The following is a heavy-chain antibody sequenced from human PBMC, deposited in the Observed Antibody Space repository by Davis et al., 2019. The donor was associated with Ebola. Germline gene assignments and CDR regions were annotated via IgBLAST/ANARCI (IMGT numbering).Heavy chain of an antibody. CDR1: GFTVSSNY. CDR3: ARGFKGQQWLGKFDY. Sequence: GESLKISCAASGFTVSSNYMSWVRQAPGKGLEWVSVIYSGGSTYYADSVKGRFTISRHNSKNTLYLQMNSLRAEDTAVYYCARGFKGQQWLGKFDYWGQGTLVTVSS. D-gene: IGHD6-19*01. CDR2: IYSGGST. J-gene: IGHJ4*02. V-gene: IGHV3-53*04.